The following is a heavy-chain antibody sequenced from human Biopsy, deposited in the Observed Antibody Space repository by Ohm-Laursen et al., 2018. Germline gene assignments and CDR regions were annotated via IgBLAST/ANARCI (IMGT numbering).Heavy chain of an antibody. CDR2: IDVLNYNT. D-gene: IGHD3-16*01. V-gene: IGHV3-23*01. CDR1: GFTFNTYG. J-gene: IGHJ4*01. Sequence: SLRLSCAAPGFTFNTYGMHCVRQAPGKGLGRVSHIDVLNYNTYCVDSVRCRFTIFRVNSKEMEYLQINSLGADDTALYYCVRGWGGYNFDSWGPGTLATVSS. CDR3: VRGWGGYNFDS.